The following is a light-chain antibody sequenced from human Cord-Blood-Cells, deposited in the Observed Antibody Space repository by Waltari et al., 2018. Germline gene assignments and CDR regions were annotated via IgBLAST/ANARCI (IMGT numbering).Light chain of an antibody. CDR3: QQYGSSPPFT. V-gene: IGKV3-20*01. CDR1: QSVSSSY. Sequence: EIALTQSPGTLSLSPGGRATLSCRASQSVSSSYLAWYQQKPGQAPRLLSYGASSRATGIPDRFSGSGSGTDFTLTISRLEPEDFAVYYCQQYGSSPPFTFGPGTKVDIK. J-gene: IGKJ3*01. CDR2: GAS.